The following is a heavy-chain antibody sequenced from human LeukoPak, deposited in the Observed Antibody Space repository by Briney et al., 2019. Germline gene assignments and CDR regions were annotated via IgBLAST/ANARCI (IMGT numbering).Heavy chain of an antibody. CDR2: INDSGTI. CDR3: ARRWNYGRNYYIDV. D-gene: IGHD1-7*01. V-gene: IGHV4-34*01. J-gene: IGHJ6*03. CDR1: GGSFSHYY. Sequence: SETLPLTCAVYGGSFSHYYWSWLRQSPGMGLEWIGEINDSGTINYNPSLMSRVTISLDKSKNQFSLRSSSATAADTAVYYCARRWNYGRNYYIDVWGKGATVSVSS.